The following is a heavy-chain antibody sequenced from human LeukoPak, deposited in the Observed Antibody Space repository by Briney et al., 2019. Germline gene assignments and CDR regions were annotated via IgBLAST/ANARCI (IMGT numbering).Heavy chain of an antibody. J-gene: IGHJ5*02. D-gene: IGHD2-2*01. CDR1: GGSISSYY. CDR3: ASCSSTSCYGWFDP. Sequence: SETLSLICTVSGGSISSYYWSWIRQPPGKGLEWIGYIYYSGSTNYNPSLKSRATISVDTSKNQFSLKLSSVTAADTAVYYCASCSSTSCYGWFDPWGQGTLVTVSS. CDR2: IYYSGST. V-gene: IGHV4-59*01.